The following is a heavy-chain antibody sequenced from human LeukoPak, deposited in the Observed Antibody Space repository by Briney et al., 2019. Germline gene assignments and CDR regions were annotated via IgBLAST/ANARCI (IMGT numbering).Heavy chain of an antibody. CDR1: GGSIDNYY. CDR3: ARSYSSSWNYFDY. CDR2: ILYSGTT. J-gene: IGHJ4*02. D-gene: IGHD6-13*01. Sequence: SETLSLTCTVSGGSIDNYYWSWIRQPPGEGLEWIGHILYSGTTSYTPSLKSRVTISLDTSKKQFSLKLTSVTAADTAVYYCARSYSSSWNYFDYWGQGTLVTVSS. V-gene: IGHV4-59*01.